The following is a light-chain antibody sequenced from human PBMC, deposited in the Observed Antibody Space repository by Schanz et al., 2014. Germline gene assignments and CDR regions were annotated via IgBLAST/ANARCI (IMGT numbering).Light chain of an antibody. V-gene: IGKV1-8*01. Sequence: AIRMTQSPSSLSASTGDRVTITCRASQGISSYLAWYQQKPGKAPKLLIYAASTLQSGVPSRFSGSGSGTDFTLTISCLQSEDFATYYCQQYYSYPLETFGQGTKVEIK. J-gene: IGKJ1*01. CDR3: QQYYSYPLET. CDR2: AAS. CDR1: QGISSY.